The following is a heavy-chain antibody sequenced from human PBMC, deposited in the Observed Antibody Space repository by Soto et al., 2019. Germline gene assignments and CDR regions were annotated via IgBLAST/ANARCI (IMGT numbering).Heavy chain of an antibody. V-gene: IGHV1-2*02. J-gene: IGHJ3*02. CDR2: INPNSGGT. D-gene: IGHD3-22*01. CDR3: ARGFYYYDSSGTDALDI. Sequence: ASVKGSCTASGYTFTSDGISWVLQAPGQVLEWMGWINPNSGGTNYAQKFQGRVTMTRDTSISTAYMELSRLRSDDTAVYYRARGFYYYDSSGTDALDIWGQGTMVTVSS. CDR1: GYTFTSDG.